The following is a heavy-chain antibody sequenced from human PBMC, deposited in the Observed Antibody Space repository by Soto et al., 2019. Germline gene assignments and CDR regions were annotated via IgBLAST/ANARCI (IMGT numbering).Heavy chain of an antibody. J-gene: IGHJ4*02. CDR2: ISSGSSNI. Sequence: EVQLVESGGGLVKPGGSLTLSCAGSGFAFRSYNMNWVRQPPGKGLEWFASISSGSSNIYYADSVKGRFTISRDNAKHSLYLQMDSLRADDSAVYYCASATVVAGTFDFWGQGTLLTVSS. D-gene: IGHD2-15*01. CDR1: GFAFRSYN. V-gene: IGHV3-21*01. CDR3: ASATVVAGTFDF.